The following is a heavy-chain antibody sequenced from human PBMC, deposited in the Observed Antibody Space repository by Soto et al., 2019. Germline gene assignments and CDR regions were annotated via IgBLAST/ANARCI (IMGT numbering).Heavy chain of an antibody. CDR3: AKNGDFDYDAFDV. CDR2: ITGNSARI. J-gene: IGHJ3*01. Sequence: GGSLRLSCAASDSTIRRYAMSWVRQAPGKGLEWVSGITGNSARIYYADSVKGRFSISRDNSKNTLYLQMDTLRAEDTAVYYCAKNGDFDYDAFDVWGQGTVVTVSS. D-gene: IGHD3-16*01. V-gene: IGHV3-23*01. CDR1: DSTIRRYA.